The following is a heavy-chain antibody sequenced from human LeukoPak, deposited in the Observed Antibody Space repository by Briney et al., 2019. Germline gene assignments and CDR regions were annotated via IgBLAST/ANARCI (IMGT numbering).Heavy chain of an antibody. J-gene: IGHJ4*02. CDR1: GYTFTSYD. Sequence: GASVKVSCKASGYTFTSYDINWVRQATGQGLERMGWMNPNSGNTGYAQKFQGRVTMTRNTSISTAYMELSRLRSDDTAVYYCARDYYDSSGSIDYWGQGTLVTVSS. CDR2: MNPNSGNT. V-gene: IGHV1-8*01. D-gene: IGHD3-22*01. CDR3: ARDYYDSSGSIDY.